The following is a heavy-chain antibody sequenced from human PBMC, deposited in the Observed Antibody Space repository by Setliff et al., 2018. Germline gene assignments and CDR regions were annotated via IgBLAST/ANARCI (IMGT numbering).Heavy chain of an antibody. Sequence: SVKVSCKASGDSFSNYAISWVRQAPGQGLEWMGGIIPMFGTPAYAQKFQDRVTITTDESTSTAYMELRSLRSDDTAVYYCARSPPTVVVTAIQAIFDYWGQGTLVTVSS. D-gene: IGHD2-21*02. CDR2: IIPMFGTP. CDR3: ARSPPTVVVTAIQAIFDY. V-gene: IGHV1-69*05. CDR1: GDSFSNYA. J-gene: IGHJ4*02.